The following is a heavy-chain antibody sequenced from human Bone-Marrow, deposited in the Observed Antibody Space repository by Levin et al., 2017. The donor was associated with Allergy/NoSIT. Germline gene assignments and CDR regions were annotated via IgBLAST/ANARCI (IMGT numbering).Heavy chain of an antibody. CDR3: ARGAPNMVRASWFDP. CDR1: GGSFSGYY. CDR2: INHSGST. J-gene: IGHJ5*02. D-gene: IGHD3-10*01. Sequence: PSETLSLTCAVYGGSFSGYYWSWIRQPPGKGLEWIGEINHSGSTNYNPSLKSRVTISVDTSKNQFSLKLSSVTAADTAVYYCARGAPNMVRASWFDPWGQGTLVTVSS. V-gene: IGHV4-34*01.